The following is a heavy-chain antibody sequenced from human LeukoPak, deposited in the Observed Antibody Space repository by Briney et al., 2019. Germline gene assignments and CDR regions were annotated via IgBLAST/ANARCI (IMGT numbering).Heavy chain of an antibody. CDR1: GGSSVSYY. D-gene: IGHD1-26*01. Sequence: PSETLSLTCTFSGGSSVSYYWNWIRQSPGKGLEWIGYIHYSGSTKYNPSLKSRATISVDTSKNLVSLKLSSVTAGDTAVYYCARRASGCYPDYFDSWGQGTLVTVSS. J-gene: IGHJ4*02. CDR3: ARRASGCYPDYFDS. CDR2: IHYSGST. V-gene: IGHV4-59*08.